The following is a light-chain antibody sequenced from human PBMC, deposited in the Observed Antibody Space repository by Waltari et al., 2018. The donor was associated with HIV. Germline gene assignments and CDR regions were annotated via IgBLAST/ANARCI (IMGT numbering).Light chain of an antibody. CDR1: SSDVCGYHY. CDR2: EVI. V-gene: IGLV2-14*01. J-gene: IGLJ2*01. Sequence: QSALTQPASVSGSPGQSITLSCTGTSSDVCGYHYVSWYQQHPGKAHKLMIYEVINRPAGVSNLFSGSKSGNTASLTISGLQAEDGADYYCSSYTSSSTVVFGGGTKLTVL. CDR3: SSYTSSSTVV.